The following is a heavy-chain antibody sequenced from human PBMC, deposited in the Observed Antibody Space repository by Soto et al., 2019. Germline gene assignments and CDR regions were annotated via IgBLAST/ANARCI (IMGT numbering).Heavy chain of an antibody. D-gene: IGHD6-19*01. Sequence: GGSLTLSCAASGCTFSDYYMSWIRQAPGKGLEWVSYISSSSSYTNYADSVKGRFTISRDNAKNSLYLQMNSLRAEDTAVYYCASLIAVAGTDFDYWGQGTLVTVSS. CDR2: ISSSSSYT. CDR1: GCTFSDYY. CDR3: ASLIAVAGTDFDY. V-gene: IGHV3-11*06. J-gene: IGHJ4*02.